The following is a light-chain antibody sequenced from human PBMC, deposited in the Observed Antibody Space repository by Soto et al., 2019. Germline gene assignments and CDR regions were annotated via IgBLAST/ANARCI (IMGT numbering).Light chain of an antibody. CDR1: QGIYNY. J-gene: IGKJ5*01. CDR3: RNYNSAPPIT. Sequence: IQVTQSPSSLSASVGDRVTITCRVSQGIYNYLSWYQQKPGKVPQLLIFAASTLESGVPSRFSGSGAGTDVSLTISSMQHQDDATYFYRNYNSAPPITFGQGTRLEIK. V-gene: IGKV1-27*01. CDR2: AAS.